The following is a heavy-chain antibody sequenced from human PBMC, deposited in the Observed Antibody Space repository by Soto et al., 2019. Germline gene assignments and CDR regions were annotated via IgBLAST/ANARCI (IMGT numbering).Heavy chain of an antibody. J-gene: IGHJ3*02. D-gene: IGHD6-19*01. Sequence: GGSLRLSCAASGFTFSSYGMHWVRQAPGKGLEWVAVIWYDGSNKYYADSVKGRFTISRDNSKNTLYLQMNSLRAEDAAVYYCARSGWYDDAFDIWGQGTMVTVSS. CDR2: IWYDGSNK. CDR3: ARSGWYDDAFDI. V-gene: IGHV3-33*01. CDR1: GFTFSSYG.